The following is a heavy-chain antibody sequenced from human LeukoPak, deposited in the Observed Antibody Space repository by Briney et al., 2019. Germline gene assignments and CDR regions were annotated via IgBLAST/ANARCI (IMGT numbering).Heavy chain of an antibody. CDR3: ARDLMGATHYFQH. J-gene: IGHJ1*01. CDR1: GFTFSSYW. CDR2: IKQDGSEK. Sequence: GGSLRLSCAASGFTFSSYWMSWVRQAPGKGLEWVANIKQDGSEKYYVDSVKGRFTISRDNAKNSLYLQMNSLRAEDTAVYYCARDLMGATHYFQHWGQGTLVTVSS. V-gene: IGHV3-7*01. D-gene: IGHD1-26*01.